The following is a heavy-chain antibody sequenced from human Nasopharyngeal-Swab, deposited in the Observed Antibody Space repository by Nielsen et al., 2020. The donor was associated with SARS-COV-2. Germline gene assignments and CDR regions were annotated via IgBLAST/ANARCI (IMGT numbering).Heavy chain of an antibody. Sequence: ASVKVSCKASGYSFPDYYMHWVRQAPGQGLEWMGLVSPRNGSTSYAQKLQGRVTITSDTSTRTVYMALSSMTSKDTAVYYCATGSLDYWGQGTLVTVSS. CDR2: VSPRNGST. J-gene: IGHJ4*02. CDR1: GYSFPDYY. V-gene: IGHV1-46*04. CDR3: ATGSLDY. D-gene: IGHD3-10*01.